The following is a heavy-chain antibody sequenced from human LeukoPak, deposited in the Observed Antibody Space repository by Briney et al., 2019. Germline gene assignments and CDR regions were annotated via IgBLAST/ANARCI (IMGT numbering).Heavy chain of an antibody. Sequence: GGSLRLSCAASGFTFSDYYMSWIRQAPGKGLEWVSYISSSGSTIYYADSVKGRFTISRDNAKNSLYLQMNSLRAEDTALYYCAKAAHGYSYGSLFDYWGQGTLVTVSS. J-gene: IGHJ4*02. CDR2: ISSSGSTI. CDR1: GFTFSDYY. CDR3: AKAAHGYSYGSLFDY. V-gene: IGHV3-11*01. D-gene: IGHD5-18*01.